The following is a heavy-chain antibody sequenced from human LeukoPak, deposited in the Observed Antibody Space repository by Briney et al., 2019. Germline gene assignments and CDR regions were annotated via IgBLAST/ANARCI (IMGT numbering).Heavy chain of an antibody. J-gene: IGHJ6*02. CDR1: GFTFDDYA. Sequence: GRSLRLSCAASGFTFDDYAMHWVRQAPGKGLEWVSGISWNSGSIGYADSVKGRFTISRDNAKNSLYLQMNSLRAEDTALYYCAKDLMVRAKHYYYGMDVWGQGTTVTVSS. D-gene: IGHD3-10*01. CDR2: ISWNSGSI. V-gene: IGHV3-9*01. CDR3: AKDLMVRAKHYYYGMDV.